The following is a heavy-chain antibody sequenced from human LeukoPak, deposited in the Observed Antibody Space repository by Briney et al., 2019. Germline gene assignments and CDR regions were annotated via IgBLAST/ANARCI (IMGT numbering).Heavy chain of an antibody. CDR1: GFTFSSYS. V-gene: IGHV3-48*04. CDR2: ISSSSTTI. CDR3: ARGAKYCSGDSCYYYYYYMDV. D-gene: IGHD2-15*01. Sequence: GGSLRLSCAASGFTFSSYSMNWVRQAPGKGLEWVSYISSSSTTIYYADSVKGRFTISRDNAKNPLYLQMNSLRAEDTAVYYCARGAKYCSGDSCYYYYYYMDVWGKGTTVTVSS. J-gene: IGHJ6*03.